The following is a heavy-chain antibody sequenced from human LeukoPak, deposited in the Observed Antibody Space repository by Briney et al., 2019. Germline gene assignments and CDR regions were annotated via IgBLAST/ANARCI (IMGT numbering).Heavy chain of an antibody. CDR3: AKGRSYGSGSYQPFDY. Sequence: GGSLRLSCAAAGFTFSSYAMSWVRQAPGKGLEWVSVISGSGGSTYYADSVKGRFTISRDNSKNTLYLRMNSLRAEDTAVYYCAKGRSYGSGSYQPFDYCCQGTLVTVSS. J-gene: IGHJ4*02. CDR1: GFTFSSYA. V-gene: IGHV3-23*01. D-gene: IGHD3-10*01. CDR2: ISGSGGST.